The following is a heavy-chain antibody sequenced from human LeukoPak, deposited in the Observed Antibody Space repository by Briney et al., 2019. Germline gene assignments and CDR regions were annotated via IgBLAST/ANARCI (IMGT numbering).Heavy chain of an antibody. CDR2: IKQDGSEK. Sequence: PGGSLRLSCAASGFTFSSYWMSWVRQAPGKGLEWVANIKQDGSEKYYVDSVKGRFTISRDNAKNSLYLQMNSLRAEDTAVYYCARGSRGIAAAGIDYWGQGTLVTVSS. CDR3: ARGSRGIAAAGIDY. D-gene: IGHD6-13*01. J-gene: IGHJ4*02. CDR1: GFTFSSYW. V-gene: IGHV3-7*01.